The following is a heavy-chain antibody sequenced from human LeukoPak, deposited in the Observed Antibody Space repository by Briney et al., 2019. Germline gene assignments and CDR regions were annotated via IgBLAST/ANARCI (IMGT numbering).Heavy chain of an antibody. D-gene: IGHD2-2*01. CDR1: GYTFTGYY. CDR3: ARFPILGYCSSTSCSYYFDY. V-gene: IGHV1-2*02. J-gene: IGHJ4*02. Sequence: ASVKVSCKASGYTFTGYYMHWVRQAPGQGLEWMGWINPNSGGTNYAQKFQGGVTMTRDTSISTAYMELSRLRSDDTAVYYCARFPILGYCSSTSCSYYFDYWGQGTLVTVSS. CDR2: INPNSGGT.